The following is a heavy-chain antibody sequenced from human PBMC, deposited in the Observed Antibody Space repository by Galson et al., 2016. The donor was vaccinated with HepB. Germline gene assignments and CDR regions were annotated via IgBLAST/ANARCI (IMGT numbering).Heavy chain of an antibody. V-gene: IGHV3-23*01. Sequence: SLRLSCAASGLTFSSYWMHWVRQAPGRGLEWVSTISSRGGTTYYADSVKGRFTISRDNSKNTLYLQMNSLRAGDTAVYYCAKDPPLGVYSSSWSSLYYSYYYSMDVWGQGTTVTVSS. CDR2: ISSRGGTT. J-gene: IGHJ6*02. CDR1: GLTFSSYW. CDR3: AKDPPLGVYSSSWSSLYYSYYYSMDV. D-gene: IGHD6-13*01.